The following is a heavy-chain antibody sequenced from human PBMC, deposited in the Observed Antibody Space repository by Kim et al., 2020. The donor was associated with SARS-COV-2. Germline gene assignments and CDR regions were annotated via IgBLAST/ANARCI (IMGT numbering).Heavy chain of an antibody. D-gene: IGHD3-10*01. Sequence: SVKVSCKASGGTFSSYAISWVRQAPGQGLEWMGGIIPIFGTANYAQKFQGRVTITADESTSTAYMELSSLRSEDTAVYYCARDLDGSGSYYSGGDAFDIWGQGTMVTVSS. CDR2: IIPIFGTA. CDR3: ARDLDGSGSYYSGGDAFDI. V-gene: IGHV1-69*13. CDR1: GGTFSSYA. J-gene: IGHJ3*02.